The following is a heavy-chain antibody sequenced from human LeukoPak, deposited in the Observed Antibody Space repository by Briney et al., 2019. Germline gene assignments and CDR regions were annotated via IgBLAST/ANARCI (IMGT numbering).Heavy chain of an antibody. Sequence: GESLKISCKGSGYSFTSYWISWVGQMPGKGLEWMGRIDPSDSYTNYSPSFQGHVTISADKSISTAYLQWSSLKASDTAMYYCARLLAGRYYYYGMDVWGQGTTVTVSS. J-gene: IGHJ6*02. D-gene: IGHD6-19*01. CDR3: ARLLAGRYYYYGMDV. CDR1: GYSFTSYW. CDR2: IDPSDSYT. V-gene: IGHV5-10-1*01.